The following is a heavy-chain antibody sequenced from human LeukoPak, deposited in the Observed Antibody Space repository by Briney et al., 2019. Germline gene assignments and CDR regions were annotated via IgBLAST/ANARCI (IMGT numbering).Heavy chain of an antibody. J-gene: IGHJ4*02. Sequence: GASVKVSCKASGYTFTGYYMHWVRQAPGQGLEWMGWINPNSGGTNYAQKFQGRVTMTRDTSISTAYMELSRLRSDDTAVYYCARSYYYDSSGLPYWGQGTLVTVSS. CDR3: ARSYYYDSSGLPY. CDR2: INPNSGGT. CDR1: GYTFTGYY. V-gene: IGHV1-2*02. D-gene: IGHD3-22*01.